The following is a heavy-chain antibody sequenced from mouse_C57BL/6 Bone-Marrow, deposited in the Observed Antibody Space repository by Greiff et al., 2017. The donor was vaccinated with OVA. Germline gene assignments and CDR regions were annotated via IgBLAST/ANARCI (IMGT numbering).Heavy chain of an antibody. V-gene: IGHV1-15*01. J-gene: IGHJ3*01. CDR2: IDPETGGT. CDR3: TRDDYDGWFAY. Sequence: QVHVKQSGAELVRPVASVTLSCKASGYTFTDYEMHWVKQTPVHGLEWIGAIDPETGGTAYNQKFKGKAILTADKSSSTAYMELRSLTSEDSAVYYCTRDDYDGWFAYWGQGTLVTVSA. D-gene: IGHD2-4*01. CDR1: GYTFTDYE.